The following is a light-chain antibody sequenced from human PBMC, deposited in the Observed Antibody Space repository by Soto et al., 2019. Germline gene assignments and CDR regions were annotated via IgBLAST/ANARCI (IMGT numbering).Light chain of an antibody. J-gene: IGLJ1*01. V-gene: IGLV1-44*01. CDR1: SSNIGSNT. CDR3: AAWDDSLNGPNYV. Sequence: QSVLTQPPSASGTPGQRVTISCSGSSSNIGSNTVNWYQQLPGTAPKLLIYSNKQRPSGVPDRFSGSKSGTSASLAISGLQSEDEADYYCAAWDDSLNGPNYVFGTGTKLTVL. CDR2: SNK.